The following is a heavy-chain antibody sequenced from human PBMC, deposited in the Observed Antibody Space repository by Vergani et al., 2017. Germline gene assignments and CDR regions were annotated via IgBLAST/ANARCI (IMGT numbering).Heavy chain of an antibody. V-gene: IGHV3-23*04. D-gene: IGHD4-17*01. J-gene: IGHJ4*02. Sequence: EVQLVESGGGLVKRGGSLRLSCAASGFTFSSYSLNWVRQAPGKGLEWVSAISGSGGSTYYADHVKGRFTISRDNSKNTLYLQMNSLRAEDTAVYYCARHNLYGDSQTRLDYWGLGTLVIVSS. CDR2: ISGSGGST. CDR3: ARHNLYGDSQTRLDY. CDR1: GFTFSSYS.